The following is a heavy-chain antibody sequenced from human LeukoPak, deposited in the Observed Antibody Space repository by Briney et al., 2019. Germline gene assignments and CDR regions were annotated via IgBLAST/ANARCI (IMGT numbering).Heavy chain of an antibody. V-gene: IGHV4-4*07. CDR3: ARSPYCSGGSCYKVIWYFVL. CDR2: IYTSGST. CDR1: GGSISSYY. D-gene: IGHD2-15*01. Sequence: SETLSLTCTVSGGSISSYYWSWIRQPAGKGLEWSGRIYTSGSTNYNPSLKSRVTMSVDTSKNQFSLNLSSVTAADTAVYYLARSPYCSGGSCYKVIWYFVLWGPGTLVTVSS. J-gene: IGHJ2*01.